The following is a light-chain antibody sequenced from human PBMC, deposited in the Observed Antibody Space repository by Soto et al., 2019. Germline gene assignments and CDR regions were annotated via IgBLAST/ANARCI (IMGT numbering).Light chain of an antibody. Sequence: VLRPSPVHSSLSSRERATLSCLESKSLRGLLALYLQKPGQSPRLLIYDGYNRATGVPPRFSGSGSGTDFTLTISSVEPEDAGVYYCQQRLMSPITFGQGTRLENK. CDR1: KSLRGL. CDR2: DGY. J-gene: IGKJ5*01. V-gene: IGKV3-11*01. CDR3: QQRLMSPIT.